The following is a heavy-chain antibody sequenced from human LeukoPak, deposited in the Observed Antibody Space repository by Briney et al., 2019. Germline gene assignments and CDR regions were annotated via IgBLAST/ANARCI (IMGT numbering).Heavy chain of an antibody. Sequence: SETLSLTCTVSGGSISSYYWSWIRQPPGKGLEWIGSIYYSGSTYHNPSLKSRVTISVDTSKNQFSLKLSSVTAADTAVYYCARDSSKYYFDYWGQGTLVTVSS. J-gene: IGHJ4*02. V-gene: IGHV4-59*12. CDR1: GGSISSYY. CDR3: ARDSSKYYFDY. D-gene: IGHD2-2*01. CDR2: IYYSGST.